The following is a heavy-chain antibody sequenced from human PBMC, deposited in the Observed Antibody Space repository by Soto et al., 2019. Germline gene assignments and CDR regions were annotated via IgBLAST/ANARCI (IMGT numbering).Heavy chain of an antibody. CDR1: GDSVSSNSAA. V-gene: IGHV6-1*01. D-gene: IGHD3-22*01. Sequence: KQSPTLSLTFAISGDSVSSNSAAWNWIRQSPSRGLEWLGRTYYRSKWYNDYAVSVKSRITINPDTSKNQFSLQLNSVTPEDTAVYYCARHYYDSSGYYFGAFDIWGQGTMVTVSS. CDR2: TYYRSKWYN. CDR3: ARHYYDSSGYYFGAFDI. J-gene: IGHJ3*02.